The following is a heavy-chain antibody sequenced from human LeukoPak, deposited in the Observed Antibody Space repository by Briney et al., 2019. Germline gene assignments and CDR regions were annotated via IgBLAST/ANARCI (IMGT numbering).Heavy chain of an antibody. J-gene: IGHJ4*02. CDR2: ISGSGGST. CDR3: AAATVQYYFDY. D-gene: IGHD5-18*01. Sequence: SGGSLRLSCAASGFTFSSYAMSWVRQAPGKGLEWVSAISGSGGSTYYADSVKGRFTISRDNAKNSLYLQMNSLRAEDTAVYYCAAATVQYYFDYWGQGTLVTVSS. V-gene: IGHV3-23*01. CDR1: GFTFSSYA.